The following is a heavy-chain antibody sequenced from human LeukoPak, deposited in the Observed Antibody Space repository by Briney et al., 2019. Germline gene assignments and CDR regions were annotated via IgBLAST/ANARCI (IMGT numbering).Heavy chain of an antibody. CDR2: ISAYNGNT. D-gene: IGHD3-22*01. CDR3: ARENVYYDSSDYYPRFDY. J-gene: IGHJ4*02. V-gene: IGHV1-18*01. CDR1: GYTFTSYG. Sequence: ASVKVSCKASGYTFTSYGISWLRQAPGQGLEWMGWISAYNGNTNYAQNLQVRVTVTTDTSTSTAYMELRSLRSDDTAVYYCARENVYYDSSDYYPRFDYWGQGTLVTVSS.